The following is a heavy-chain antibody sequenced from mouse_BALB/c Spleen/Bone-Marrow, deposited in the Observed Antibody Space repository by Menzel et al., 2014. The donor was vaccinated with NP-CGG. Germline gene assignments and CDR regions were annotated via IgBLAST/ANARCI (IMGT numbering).Heavy chain of an antibody. V-gene: IGHV1-14*01. J-gene: IGHJ1*01. D-gene: IGHD1-1*02. CDR2: INPYNDVT. CDR1: GYRFTTYV. Sequence: VQLKDSGPELVKPGASVKTSCKTSGYRFTTYVMHWVKQKPGQGLEWIGYINPYNDVTNYNEKFKGKATLTSDKSSSTSYMELSSLTSEDSAVYYCARNYGHWYFDVWGAGTTVTVSS. CDR3: ARNYGHWYFDV.